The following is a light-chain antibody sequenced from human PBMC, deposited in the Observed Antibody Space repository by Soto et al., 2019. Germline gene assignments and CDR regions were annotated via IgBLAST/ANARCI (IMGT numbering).Light chain of an antibody. CDR2: GAS. Sequence: EIVLTQPPGTLSLSPGERATLSCRASQSVTNNYLAWYQQKPGQAPRLLIYGASSRATGIPVRFSGSGSGTDFTLTINRLEPEDFAVYYCQQYSSSPWAFGQGTKVEI. J-gene: IGKJ1*01. CDR1: QSVTNNY. V-gene: IGKV3-20*01. CDR3: QQYSSSPWA.